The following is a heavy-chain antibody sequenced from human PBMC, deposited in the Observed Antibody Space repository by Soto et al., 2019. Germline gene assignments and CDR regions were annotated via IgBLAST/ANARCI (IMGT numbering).Heavy chain of an antibody. CDR3: AKPRSSTGHWLVVSFLDY. CDR1: GFTFSSYG. Sequence: QVQLVESGGGVVQPGRSLRLSCAASGFTFSSYGMHWVRQAPGKGLEWVAVISYDGSNKYYADSVKGRFTISRDNSKNTLYLQMNSLRAEDTAVYYCAKPRSSTGHWLVVSFLDYWGQGTLVTVSS. D-gene: IGHD6-19*01. V-gene: IGHV3-30*18. CDR2: ISYDGSNK. J-gene: IGHJ4*02.